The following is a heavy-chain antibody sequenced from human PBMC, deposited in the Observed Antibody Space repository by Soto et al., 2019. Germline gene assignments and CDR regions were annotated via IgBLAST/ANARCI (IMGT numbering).Heavy chain of an antibody. CDR3: ARVPTP. V-gene: IGHV4-30-2*01. D-gene: IGHD2-2*01. Sequence: VSPSETLALTCAVSGGSISSGGYSWSWIRQPPGKGLEWIGYIYHSGSTYYNPSLKSRVTISVDRSKNQFSLKLGSVTAADTAVYYCARVPTPWGQGTLVTVS. J-gene: IGHJ5*02. CDR2: IYHSGST. CDR1: GGSISSGGYS.